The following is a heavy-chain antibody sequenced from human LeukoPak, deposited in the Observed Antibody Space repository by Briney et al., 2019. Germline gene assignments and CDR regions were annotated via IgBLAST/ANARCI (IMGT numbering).Heavy chain of an antibody. D-gene: IGHD6-13*01. J-gene: IGHJ4*02. CDR3: ATPPLYSSSWYFDY. CDR1: GYTFTGYY. V-gene: IGHV1-2*02. Sequence: ASVKVSCKASGYTFTGYYMHWVRQAPGQGLEWMGWINPNSGGTNYAQKFQGRVTMTRDTSISTAYMELSRLRSEDTAVYYCATPPLYSSSWYFDYWGQGTLVTVSS. CDR2: INPNSGGT.